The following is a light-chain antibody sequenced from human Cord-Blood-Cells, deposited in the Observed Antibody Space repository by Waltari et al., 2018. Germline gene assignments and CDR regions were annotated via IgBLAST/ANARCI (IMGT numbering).Light chain of an antibody. V-gene: IGKV3-15*01. CDR1: QSVSSN. CDR2: GAS. J-gene: IGKJ2*01. CDR3: QQYNNWPLYT. Sequence: EIVMTQSPATLSVSPGERATLSCRASQSVSSNLAWYQQKPGQAPRLLIYGASTRATGIPASVSGSWSGTEFTLTISSLQSEDFAVYYCQQYNNWPLYTFGQGTKLEIK.